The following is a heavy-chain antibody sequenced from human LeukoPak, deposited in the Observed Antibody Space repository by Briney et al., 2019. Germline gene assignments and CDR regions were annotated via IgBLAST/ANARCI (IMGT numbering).Heavy chain of an antibody. Sequence: GGSLRLSCAASGFTLSNSWMFWVRQPPGKGLKYVSEINNDGSRTSYADSVKGRSTISRDGAENTLFLQMNSLRAEDTAVYFCARGGVSGGFDYWGQGTLVTVSS. V-gene: IGHV3-74*01. CDR3: ARGGVSGGFDY. D-gene: IGHD3-10*01. CDR1: GFTLSNSW. CDR2: INNDGSRT. J-gene: IGHJ4*02.